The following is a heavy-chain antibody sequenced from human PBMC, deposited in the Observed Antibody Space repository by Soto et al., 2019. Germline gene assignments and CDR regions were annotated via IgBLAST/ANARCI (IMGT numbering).Heavy chain of an antibody. CDR1: GYTFTSYD. CDR2: MNPNSGNT. J-gene: IGHJ6*03. V-gene: IGHV1-8*01. Sequence: GASVKVSCKASGYTFTSYDINWVRQATGQGLEWMGWMNPNSGNTGYAQKFQGRVTMTRNTSISTAYMELSSLRSEDTAVYYCARGRESKYYYYYYYMDVWGKGTTVTVSS. CDR3: ARGRESKYYYYYYYMDV.